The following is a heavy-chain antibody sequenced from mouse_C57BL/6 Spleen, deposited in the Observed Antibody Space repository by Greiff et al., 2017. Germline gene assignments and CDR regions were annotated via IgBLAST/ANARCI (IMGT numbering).Heavy chain of an antibody. Sequence: VQLQQSGPVLVKPGASVQMSCKASGYTFTDYYMNWVKQSHGKSLEWIGVINPYNGGTSYNQKFKGKATLTVDKSSSTAYMELNSLTSEDSAVYYCARSGYGAMDYWGQGTSVTVSS. CDR1: GYTFTDYY. CDR3: ARSGYGAMDY. CDR2: INPYNGGT. D-gene: IGHD2-2*01. V-gene: IGHV1-19*01. J-gene: IGHJ4*01.